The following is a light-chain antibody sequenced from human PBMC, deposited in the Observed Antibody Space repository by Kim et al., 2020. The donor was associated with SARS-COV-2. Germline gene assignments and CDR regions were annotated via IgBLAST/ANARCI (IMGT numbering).Light chain of an antibody. Sequence: SSELTQDPAVSVALGQTVRITCQGDSLRSYYAIWYQQKPGQAPKLVIYGKNNRPSGIPDRFSGSSSGNTASLTITGTQAGDEADYYCNSRDSNDNVVFGG. CDR2: GKN. V-gene: IGLV3-19*01. CDR3: NSRDSNDNVV. CDR1: SLRSYY. J-gene: IGLJ2*01.